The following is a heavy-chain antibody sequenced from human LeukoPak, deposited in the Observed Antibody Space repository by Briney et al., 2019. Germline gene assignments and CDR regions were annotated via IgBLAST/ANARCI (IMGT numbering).Heavy chain of an antibody. J-gene: IGHJ5*02. Sequence: PGRSLTLSCATSGFTFSNYGMHWVRQAPGKGLEWVAVISSDETNIRYGDSVRGRLTVSRDNAKNTVYLQMNSLGADDTAVYYCAKDPYRVVFATGNYLDPWGQGTLVTVSS. CDR2: ISSDETNI. V-gene: IGHV3-30*18. D-gene: IGHD2-15*01. CDR3: AKDPYRVVFATGNYLDP. CDR1: GFTFSNYG.